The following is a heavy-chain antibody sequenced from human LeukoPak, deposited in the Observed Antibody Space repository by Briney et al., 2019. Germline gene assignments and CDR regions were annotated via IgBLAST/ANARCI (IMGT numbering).Heavy chain of an antibody. Sequence: ASVKVSCKASGYTFTTYAMYWVRQAPGQRREWMGWINAGNGDTKYSQKFQDRVTITRDTSASTAYIEVSSLRSEDTAVYYCARDHGRRNYDFWSGYYSAEWYFDLWGRGTLVTVSS. CDR2: INAGNGDT. J-gene: IGHJ2*01. CDR3: ARDHGRRNYDFWSGYYSAEWYFDL. V-gene: IGHV1-3*01. D-gene: IGHD3-3*01. CDR1: GYTFTTYA.